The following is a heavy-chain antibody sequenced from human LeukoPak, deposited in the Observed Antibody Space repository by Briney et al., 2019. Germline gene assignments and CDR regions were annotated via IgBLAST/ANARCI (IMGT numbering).Heavy chain of an antibody. Sequence: PGRSLRLSCTASGFTFGDYAMSWVRQAPGKGLEWVGFIRSKAYGGTTEYAATVKGRFTISRDDSKSIAYLQMNSLKTEDTAVYYCTRDAVITGMENWFDPWGQGTLVTVSS. CDR3: TRDAVITGMENWFDP. CDR1: GFTFGDYA. CDR2: IRSKAYGGTT. J-gene: IGHJ5*02. V-gene: IGHV3-49*04. D-gene: IGHD1-20*01.